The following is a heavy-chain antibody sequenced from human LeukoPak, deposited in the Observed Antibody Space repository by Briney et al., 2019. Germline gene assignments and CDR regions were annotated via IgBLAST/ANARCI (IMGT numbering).Heavy chain of an antibody. V-gene: IGHV3-48*02. J-gene: IGHJ4*02. CDR2: ISSSSSTI. CDR1: GFTFSSYS. CDR3: ARVKRGNSGYPDY. Sequence: GGSLILSCAASGFTFSSYSMNWVRQAPGKGLEWVSYISSSSSTIYYADSVKGRFTISRDNAKNSLYLQMNSLRDEDTAVYYCARVKRGNSGYPDYWGQGTLVTVSS. D-gene: IGHD3-22*01.